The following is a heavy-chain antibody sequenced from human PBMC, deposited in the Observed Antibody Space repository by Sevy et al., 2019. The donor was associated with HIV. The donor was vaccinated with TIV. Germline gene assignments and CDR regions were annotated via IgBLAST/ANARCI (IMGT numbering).Heavy chain of an antibody. D-gene: IGHD3-22*01. CDR1: GYTLTELS. V-gene: IGHV1-24*01. Sequence: ASLKVSCKVSGYTLTELSMHWLRQAPGKGLEWVGSFDPEDGETVYEHNFRGRVSMTEDTSTDTAYMEVISLKFEDTAVYYCATTKDYYDSSGYPFDYWGQGTLVTVSS. CDR2: FDPEDGET. CDR3: ATTKDYYDSSGYPFDY. J-gene: IGHJ4*02.